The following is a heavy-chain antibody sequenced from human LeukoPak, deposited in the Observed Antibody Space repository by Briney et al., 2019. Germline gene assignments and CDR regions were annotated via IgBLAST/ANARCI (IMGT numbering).Heavy chain of an antibody. V-gene: IGHV3-33*06. CDR3: AKDPDYGDYYFDY. D-gene: IGHD4-17*01. CDR1: GFTFSSYG. Sequence: PGRSLRLSCAASGFTFSSYGMHWVRQAPGKGLEWVAVIWYDGSNKYYADSVKGRFTISRDNSKNTLYLQMNSLRAEDTAVYYCAKDPDYGDYYFDYWGQGTLVTVSS. CDR2: IWYDGSNK. J-gene: IGHJ4*02.